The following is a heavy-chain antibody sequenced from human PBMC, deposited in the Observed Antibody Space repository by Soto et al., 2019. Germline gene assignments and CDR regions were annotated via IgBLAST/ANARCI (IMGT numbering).Heavy chain of an antibody. J-gene: IGHJ5*02. CDR3: TRQRNYVILTGYHRGWFAP. CDR1: GYRFTSYW. D-gene: IGHD3-9*01. CDR2: MDPSYSYT. Sequence: SISCKGSGYRFTSYWIRWVRHIPGKGLEWMGRMDPSYSYTNYSPSFQSHITISGDKSSSTADLQCSSLKASDTSMYYCTRQRNYVILTGYHRGWFAPWRKGTLVTVCS. V-gene: IGHV5-10-1*01.